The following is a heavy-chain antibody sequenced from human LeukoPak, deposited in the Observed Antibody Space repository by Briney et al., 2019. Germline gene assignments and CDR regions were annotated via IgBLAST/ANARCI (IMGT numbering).Heavy chain of an antibody. CDR2: ISSSSSYT. Sequence: PGGSLRLSCAASGFTFSDYYMSWIRQAPGKGLEWVSYISSSSSYTNYADPVKGRFTISRDNAKNSLYLQMNSLRAEDTAVYYCARVRYSSGWSFDYWGQGTLVTVSS. CDR1: GFTFSDYY. V-gene: IGHV3-11*05. D-gene: IGHD6-19*01. J-gene: IGHJ4*02. CDR3: ARVRYSSGWSFDY.